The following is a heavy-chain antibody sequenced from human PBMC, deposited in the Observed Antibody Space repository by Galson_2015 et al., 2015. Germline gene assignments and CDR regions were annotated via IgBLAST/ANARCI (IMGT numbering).Heavy chain of an antibody. D-gene: IGHD2-8*01. CDR2: IHQHGTEK. CDR1: GFTFSNYW. J-gene: IGHJ4*02. V-gene: IGHV3-7*01. Sequence: SLRLSCAASGFTFSNYWMTWVRQAPGKGLEWVANIHQHGTEKYSVDSVKGRFTISRDNAKNSLSLQMNSLRAEDTAVYYCARLNGPLFDYWGQGTLVTVSS. CDR3: ARLNGPLFDY.